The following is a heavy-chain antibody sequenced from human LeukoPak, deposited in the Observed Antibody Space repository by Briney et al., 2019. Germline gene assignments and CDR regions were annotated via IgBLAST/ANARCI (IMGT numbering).Heavy chain of an antibody. Sequence: SETLSLTCAVYGGSFSGYCWSWIRQPPGKGLEWIGEINHSGSTNYNPSLKSRVTISVDTSKNQFSLKLSSVTAADTAVYYCARGAGQLGPNFDYWGQGTLVTVSS. V-gene: IGHV4-34*01. CDR1: GGSFSGYC. CDR3: ARGAGQLGPNFDY. J-gene: IGHJ4*02. D-gene: IGHD6-6*01. CDR2: INHSGST.